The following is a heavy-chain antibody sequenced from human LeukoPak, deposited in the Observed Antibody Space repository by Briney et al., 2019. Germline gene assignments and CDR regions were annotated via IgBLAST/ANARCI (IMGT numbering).Heavy chain of an antibody. J-gene: IGHJ4*02. Sequence: PGGSLRLSCAASGFTFSSYAMTWVRQTPGKGLEWVSAISDGGDRIYYADSVEGRFTISRDNSKNTLYLQMNSLRAEDTAVYYCARSPYGDYIDYWGQGTLVTVSS. D-gene: IGHD4-17*01. V-gene: IGHV3-23*01. CDR2: ISDGGDRI. CDR3: ARSPYGDYIDY. CDR1: GFTFSSYA.